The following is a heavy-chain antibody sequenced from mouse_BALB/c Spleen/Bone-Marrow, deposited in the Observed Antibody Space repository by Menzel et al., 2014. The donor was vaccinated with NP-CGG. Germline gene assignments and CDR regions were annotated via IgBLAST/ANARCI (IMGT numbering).Heavy chain of an antibody. V-gene: IGHV1-15*01. CDR2: IDPETGGT. CDR1: GYTFTDYE. J-gene: IGHJ2*01. D-gene: IGHD1-1*01. CDR3: TRGGNFITTVAVDFDY. Sequence: LVESGAELVRPGASVTLSCKASGYTFTDYEMHWVKQTPVHGLEWIGAIDPETGGTAYNQKFKGKATLTADKSSSTAYMELRSLTSEDSAVYYCTRGGNFITTVAVDFDYWGQGTTLTVSS.